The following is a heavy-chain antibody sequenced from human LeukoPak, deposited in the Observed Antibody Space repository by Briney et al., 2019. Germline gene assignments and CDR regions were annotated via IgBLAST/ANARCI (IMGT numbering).Heavy chain of an antibody. Sequence: SETLSLTCTVSGGSISSYYWSWIRQPPGKGLEWIGYIYYSGSTYYNPSLKSRVTISVDRSKNQFSLKLSSVTAADTAVYYCARNYGGNSELHYWGQGTLVTVSS. V-gene: IGHV4-59*12. CDR2: IYYSGST. D-gene: IGHD4-23*01. CDR1: GGSISSYY. J-gene: IGHJ4*01. CDR3: ARNYGGNSELHY.